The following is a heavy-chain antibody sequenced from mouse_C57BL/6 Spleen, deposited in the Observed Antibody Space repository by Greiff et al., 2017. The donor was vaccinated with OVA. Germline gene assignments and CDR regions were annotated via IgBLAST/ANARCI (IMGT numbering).Heavy chain of an antibody. CDR2: IDPEDGET. V-gene: IGHV14-2*01. CDR3: VRCFTKYYFDY. CDR1: GFNIKDYY. J-gene: IGHJ2*01. Sequence: EVQLQQSGAELVKPGASVKLSCTASGFNIKDYYMHWVKQRTEQGLEWIGRIDPEDGETKYAPKFKGKATITADKSSNTAYLQLSSLTSEYTAVYYGVRCFTKYYFDYWGQGTTLTVSS.